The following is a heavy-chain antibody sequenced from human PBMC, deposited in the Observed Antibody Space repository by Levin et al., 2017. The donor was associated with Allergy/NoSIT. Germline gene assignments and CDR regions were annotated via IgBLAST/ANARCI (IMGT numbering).Heavy chain of an antibody. J-gene: IGHJ3*02. CDR3: ARVPYCSGGSCYSRAFDI. Sequence: SQTLSLPCTVSGGSIRSYYWSWLRQPPGKGLEWIGYIYYSGSTNYNPSLKSRVTISVDTSKNQFSLKLSSVTAADTAVYYCARVPYCSGGSCYSRAFDIWGQGTMVTVSS. D-gene: IGHD2-15*01. V-gene: IGHV4-59*01. CDR1: GGSIRSYY. CDR2: IYYSGST.